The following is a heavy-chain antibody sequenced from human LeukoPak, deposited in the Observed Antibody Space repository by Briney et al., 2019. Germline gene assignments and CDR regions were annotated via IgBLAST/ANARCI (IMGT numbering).Heavy chain of an antibody. V-gene: IGHV4-34*01. CDR1: GGSFSGYY. CDR3: ARDKGAVAGTGWYFDL. CDR2: INHSGST. Sequence: PSETLSLTCAVYGGSFSGYYWSWIRQPPGKGLEWIGEINHSGSTNYNPSLKSRVTISVDTSKNQFSLKLSSVTAADTAVYYCARDKGAVAGTGWYFDLWGRGTLGTVSS. J-gene: IGHJ2*01. D-gene: IGHD6-19*01.